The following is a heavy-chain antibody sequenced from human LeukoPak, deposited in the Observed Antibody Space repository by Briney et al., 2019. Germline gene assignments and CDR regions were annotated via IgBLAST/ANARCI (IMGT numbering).Heavy chain of an antibody. J-gene: IGHJ4*02. Sequence: PSETLSLTCTVSGGSISSYYWTWIRQPPGKGLEWIGYIYYSGSTNYNPSLMGRVTLSVDTSKNQFSLKLSSVTAADTAVYYCASTYSSSWYSQFDSWGQGTLVTVSS. CDR2: IYYSGST. CDR3: ASTYSSSWYSQFDS. CDR1: GGSISSYY. V-gene: IGHV4-59*01. D-gene: IGHD6-13*01.